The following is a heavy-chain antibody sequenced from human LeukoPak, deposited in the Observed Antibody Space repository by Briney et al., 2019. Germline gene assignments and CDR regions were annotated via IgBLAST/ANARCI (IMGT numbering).Heavy chain of an antibody. CDR1: GFTFSSYS. CDR3: ARVSGWSNDFDY. CDR2: ISSNSSYI. V-gene: IGHV3-21*01. J-gene: IGHJ4*02. Sequence: GGSLRLSCAASGFTFSSYSMNWVRQAPGKGLEWVSSISSNSSYIYYADSVKGRFTISRDNAKNSLYLQMSSLRAEDTAVCYCARVSGWSNDFDYWGQGTLVTVSS. D-gene: IGHD6-19*01.